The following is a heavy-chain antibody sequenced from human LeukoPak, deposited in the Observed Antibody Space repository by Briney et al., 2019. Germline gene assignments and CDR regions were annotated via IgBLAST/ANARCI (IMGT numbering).Heavy chain of an antibody. CDR1: GDSIIRSRYY. Sequence: SETLSLTCTVSGDSIIRSRYYWSWIRQPPGKGLEWIGYIYYSGSTYYNPSLKSRVTISVDTSKNQFSLKLSSVTAADTAVYYCARAMVEMATPDYWGQGTLVTVSS. CDR3: ARAMVEMATPDY. CDR2: IYYSGST. J-gene: IGHJ4*02. D-gene: IGHD5-24*01. V-gene: IGHV4-30-4*01.